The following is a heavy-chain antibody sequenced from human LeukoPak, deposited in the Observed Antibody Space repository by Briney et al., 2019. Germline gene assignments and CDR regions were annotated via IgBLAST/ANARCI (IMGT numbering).Heavy chain of an antibody. V-gene: IGHV1-2*02. CDR3: ARDRYSSSWFGGGLFDY. CDR2: INPDSGGT. CDR1: GYTFTSYD. Sequence: ASVKVSCKASGYTFTSYDINWVRQAPGQGLEWMGWINPDSGGTDYAQKFQGRVTMTRDTSISTAYMELSSLRSDDTAVYYCARDRYSSSWFGGGLFDYWGQGTLVTVSS. D-gene: IGHD6-13*01. J-gene: IGHJ4*02.